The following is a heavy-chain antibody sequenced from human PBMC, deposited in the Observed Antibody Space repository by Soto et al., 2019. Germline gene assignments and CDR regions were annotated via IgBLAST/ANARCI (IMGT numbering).Heavy chain of an antibody. CDR2: ISSSSSYI. CDR1: GFTFSSYS. J-gene: IGHJ6*02. V-gene: IGHV3-21*01. Sequence: EVQLVESGGGLVKPGGSLRLSCAASGFTFSSYSMNWVRQAPGKGLEWVSSISSSSSYIYYADSVKGRFTISRDNAKNSLYLQMNSLRAEDTAVYYCARVAAAGHYYYYGMDVWGQGTTVTVSS. CDR3: ARVAAAGHYYYYGMDV. D-gene: IGHD6-13*01.